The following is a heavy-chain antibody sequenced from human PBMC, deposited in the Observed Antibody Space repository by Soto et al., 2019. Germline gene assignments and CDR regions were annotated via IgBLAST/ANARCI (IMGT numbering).Heavy chain of an antibody. CDR1: GFTVTSNY. V-gene: IGHV3-66*01. D-gene: IGHD2-21*01. J-gene: IGHJ2*01. CDR2: LYGDGTT. CDR3: ARDGPLPAYEAVGWYFDL. Sequence: EEHLVEAGGGLVQPGGSLRLSCAASGFTVTSNYMSWVRQAPGKGLEWVSVLYGDGTTYYAESVKGRFTISRDNSKNTLYLQMNGLRAEDTAVYYCARDGPLPAYEAVGWYFDLWGRGTLVTVSS.